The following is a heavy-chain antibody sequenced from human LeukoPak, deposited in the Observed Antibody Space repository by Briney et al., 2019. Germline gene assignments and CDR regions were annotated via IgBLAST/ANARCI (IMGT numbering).Heavy chain of an antibody. CDR3: TRTGLGYRLGNGLDA. Sequence: GGSLRLSCAASGFLFDDYAMHWVRQVPGKGLEWVSGISWNSGSIGYADSVKGRFTISRDNAKNSLYLQMNTLRAEDSALYYCTRTGLGYRLGNGLDAWGQGTQVTVSS. J-gene: IGHJ5*02. D-gene: IGHD5-18*01. CDR1: GFLFDDYA. V-gene: IGHV3-9*01. CDR2: ISWNSGSI.